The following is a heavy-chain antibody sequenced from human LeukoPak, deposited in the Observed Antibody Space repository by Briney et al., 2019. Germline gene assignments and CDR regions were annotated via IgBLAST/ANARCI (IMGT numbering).Heavy chain of an antibody. D-gene: IGHD6-13*01. V-gene: IGHV4-59*01. Sequence: KSSETLSLTCTVSGGSISSYYWSWIRQPPGKGLEWIGYIYYSGSTNYNPSLKSRVTISVDTSKNQFSLKLSSVTAADTAVYYCAEGIGSSWSFFDYWGQGTLVTVSS. CDR2: IYYSGST. CDR3: AEGIGSSWSFFDY. CDR1: GGSISSYY. J-gene: IGHJ4*02.